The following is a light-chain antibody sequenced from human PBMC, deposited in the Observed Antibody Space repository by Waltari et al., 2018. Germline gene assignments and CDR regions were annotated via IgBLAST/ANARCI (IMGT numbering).Light chain of an antibody. J-gene: IGLJ2*01. CDR3: QVWDSTSDPL. V-gene: IGLV3-21*02. CDR1: KIGTQS. CDR2: DDT. Sequence: SYVVTQPPSVSVAPGQTARITCAGDKIGTQSVHWYQQKPGQAPVLVMYDDTDRPSGIPERCSGSSSGNTATLTIRRVEAGDEADYYSQVWDSTSDPLFGVGTKLTVL.